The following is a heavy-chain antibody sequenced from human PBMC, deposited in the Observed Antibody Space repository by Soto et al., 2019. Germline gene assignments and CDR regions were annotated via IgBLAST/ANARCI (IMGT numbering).Heavy chain of an antibody. D-gene: IGHD2-8*02. V-gene: IGHV3-74*01. CDR2: INSDGSDT. CDR3: VNDYGGEWGGH. J-gene: IGHJ4*02. Sequence: EVQLVESGGGLVQPGGSLRLSCAASGFTFTIYWMHWVRQAPGKGLVWVSRINSDGSDTSYADFVKGRFTIARDNAKNTLYLQMDSLRVDDTAVYYCVNDYGGEWGGHWGQGTLVTVSS. CDR1: GFTFTIYW.